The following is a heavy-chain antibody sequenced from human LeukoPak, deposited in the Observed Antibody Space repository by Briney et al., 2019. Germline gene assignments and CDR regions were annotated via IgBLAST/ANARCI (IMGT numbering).Heavy chain of an antibody. V-gene: IGHV1-2*02. CDR1: GYTFTGYY. CDR3: ARDGWIQLWPNYYYYYMDV. CDR2: INPNSGGT. J-gene: IGHJ6*03. Sequence: ASVKVSCKASGYTFTGYYMHWVRQAPGQGLEWIGWINPNSGGTNYAQKFQGRVTMTRDTSISTAYMELSRLRSDDTAVYYCARDGWIQLWPNYYYYYMDVWGKGTTVTVSS. D-gene: IGHD5-18*01.